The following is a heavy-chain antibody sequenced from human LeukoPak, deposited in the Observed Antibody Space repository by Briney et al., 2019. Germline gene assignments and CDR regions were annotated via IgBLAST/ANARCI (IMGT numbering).Heavy chain of an antibody. CDR2: IYTSGTT. CDR1: GGSISSYY. Sequence: SETLSLTCTVSGGSISSYYWSWIRQPAGKGLEWIGRIYTSGTTHYNPSLKSRVTMSVDTSKNQFSLKVTSVTAADTAVYYCARVAAGKGYPFDYWGQGTLVTVSS. J-gene: IGHJ4*02. CDR3: ARVAAGKGYPFDY. D-gene: IGHD6-13*01. V-gene: IGHV4-4*07.